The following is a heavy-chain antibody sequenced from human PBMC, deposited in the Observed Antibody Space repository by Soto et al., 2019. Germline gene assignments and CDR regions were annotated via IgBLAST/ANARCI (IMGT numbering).Heavy chain of an antibody. CDR2: SYYSGST. Sequence: SETLSLTCTVSGGSISSGDYYWSWIRQHPGKGLEWIGYSYYSGSTYYNPSLKSRVTISVDTSKNQFSLKLSPVTAADTVFYYFARAHYYYDSSGXFHYWPQRSLVTVSS. V-gene: IGHV4-31*03. D-gene: IGHD3-22*01. CDR3: ARAHYYYDSSGXFHY. CDR1: GGSISSGDYY. J-gene: IGHJ4*02.